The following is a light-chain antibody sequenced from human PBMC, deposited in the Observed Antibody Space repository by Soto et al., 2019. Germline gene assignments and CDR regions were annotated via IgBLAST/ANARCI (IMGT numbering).Light chain of an antibody. Sequence: QSALTQPASVSGSPGQSITISCTGTDTDVGTFNYVSWYQQYPGKAPKTIISEVYNRPSGVSDRFSGSKSGNTASLTISGIQAEDEADYYCCSFTGSGSYVFGPGTKVTVL. J-gene: IGLJ1*01. V-gene: IGLV2-14*01. CDR3: CSFTGSGSYV. CDR1: DTDVGTFNY. CDR2: EVY.